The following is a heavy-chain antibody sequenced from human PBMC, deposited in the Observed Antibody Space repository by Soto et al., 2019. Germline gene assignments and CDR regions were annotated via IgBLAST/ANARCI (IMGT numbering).Heavy chain of an antibody. J-gene: IGHJ3*02. CDR1: GVTLSTYD. Sequence: QNAGSLRLSCAASGVTLSTYDMNWVRKAQGKGLEWVSVISGSGGSTYYADSVKGRFTISRDNSKNTLYLQMNSLRAEDTAVYFCAKKGEGWINGARAPDAFDIWGQGTMVTVSS. CDR2: ISGSGGST. D-gene: IGHD3-16*01. V-gene: IGHV3-23*01. CDR3: AKKGEGWINGARAPDAFDI.